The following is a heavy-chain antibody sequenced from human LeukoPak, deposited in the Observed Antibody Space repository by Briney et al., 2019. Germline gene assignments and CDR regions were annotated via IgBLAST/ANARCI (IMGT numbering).Heavy chain of an antibody. CDR1: GFTFNNHA. D-gene: IGHD4/OR15-4a*01. V-gene: IGHV3-23*01. J-gene: IGHJ4*02. CDR2: VSGDGVSP. Sequence: GGSLRLSCAASGFTFNNHALTWVRQTPGKGLECVSAVSGDGVSPYYADSVRGRFTISRDNSKNTLYLQMNSLRDEDSAVYFCARDPGAFPYFFDYWGQGILVTVSS. CDR3: ARDPGAFPYFFDY.